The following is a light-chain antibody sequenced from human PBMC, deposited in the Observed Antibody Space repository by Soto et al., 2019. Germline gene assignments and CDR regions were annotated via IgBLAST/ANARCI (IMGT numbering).Light chain of an antibody. J-gene: IGKJ1*01. Sequence: EIVMTQSPATLSLSPGERATLSCRASQSINSNLAWYQQKPGQAPRLFIFRASSRATGLPARFSASGSGTDFTLTISRLEPEDFAVYYCQQYGNSRWSLGQGTKVDIK. CDR3: QQYGNSRWS. V-gene: IGKV3-15*01. CDR1: QSINSN. CDR2: RAS.